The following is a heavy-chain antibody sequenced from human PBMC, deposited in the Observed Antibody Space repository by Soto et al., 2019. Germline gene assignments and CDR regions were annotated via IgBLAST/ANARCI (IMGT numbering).Heavy chain of an antibody. V-gene: IGHV4-30-4*08. Sequence: QVQLQESGPGLVKPSQTLSLTCTVSGGSISSGDYYWSWIRQHPGKGLEWIGYIYYSGSTYSNPSLKSRVTVSIDTSKNQFSLQLSSMSAADTAVYYCTRGPSGDKVDYWGQGTLVTVSS. J-gene: IGHJ4*02. CDR1: GGSISSGDYY. D-gene: IGHD7-27*01. CDR2: IYYSGST. CDR3: TRGPSGDKVDY.